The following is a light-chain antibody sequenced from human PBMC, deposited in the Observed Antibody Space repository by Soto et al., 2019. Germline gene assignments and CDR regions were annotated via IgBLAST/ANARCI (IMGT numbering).Light chain of an antibody. CDR3: GPWDSSLSAVV. Sequence: QSVLTQPPSVSAAPGQKVTISCSGRSSNIGNNYVSWYQQLPKTAPKLLIHDNNKRPSGIPDRFSGSKSGTSATLGITGLQTGDEADYYCGPWDSSLSAVVFGGGTKLTVL. J-gene: IGLJ3*02. CDR1: SSNIGNNY. CDR2: DNN. V-gene: IGLV1-51*01.